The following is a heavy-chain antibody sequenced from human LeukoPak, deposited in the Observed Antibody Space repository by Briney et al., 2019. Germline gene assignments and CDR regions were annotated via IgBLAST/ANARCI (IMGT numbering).Heavy chain of an antibody. D-gene: IGHD4-11*01. Sequence: PGGSLRLSCAASGFTFSSYGMYWVRQAPGKGLEWVAFIRYDGSNKYYADSVKGRFTISRDNSKNTLYLQMNSLRAEDAAVYYCAKDRSNYEVIDYWGQGTLVTVSS. V-gene: IGHV3-30*02. J-gene: IGHJ4*02. CDR1: GFTFSSYG. CDR3: AKDRSNYEVIDY. CDR2: IRYDGSNK.